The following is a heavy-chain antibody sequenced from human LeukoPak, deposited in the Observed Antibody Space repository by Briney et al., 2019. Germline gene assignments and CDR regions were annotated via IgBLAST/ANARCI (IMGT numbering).Heavy chain of an antibody. Sequence: GGSLRLSCAAYGFTFSSSAMSWVRQAPGKGLEWVSAISGSGAYSAYSVTRRFTVSRDKYKNTRTLYMNSLGAGDPDVYQYEKDYYDSSGPCHFDCGGQGPLDTV. CDR1: GFTFSSSA. V-gene: IGHV3-23*01. CDR3: EKDYYDSSGPCHFDC. CDR2: ISGSGA. D-gene: IGHD3-22*01. J-gene: IGHJ4*02.